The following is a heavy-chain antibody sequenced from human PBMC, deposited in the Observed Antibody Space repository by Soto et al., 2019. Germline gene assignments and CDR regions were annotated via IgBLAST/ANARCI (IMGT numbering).Heavy chain of an antibody. CDR3: ARGSIAARPSLVTYYYYGMDV. D-gene: IGHD6-6*01. J-gene: IGHJ6*02. V-gene: IGHV1-69*01. CDR1: GGTFSSYA. Sequence: SVKGSCKASGGTFSSYAISWGRQAPVQGLEWMGGIIPIFGTANYAQKFQGRVTITADESTSTAYMELSSLRSEDTAVYYCARGSIAARPSLVTYYYYGMDVWGQGTTVTV. CDR2: IIPIFGTA.